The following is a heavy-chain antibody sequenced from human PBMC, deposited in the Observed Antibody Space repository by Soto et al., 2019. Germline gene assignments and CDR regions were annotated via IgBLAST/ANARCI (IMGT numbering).Heavy chain of an antibody. V-gene: IGHV3-23*01. CDR1: GFTFSTYS. CDR3: ARVKAQILSSGWYGGDDI. Sequence: EVQLLESEGGLVQPDGSLRLSCAASGFTFSTYSMIWVRQAPGKGLEWVSTIRDSGHTTHYADSVRGRFAISRDNSKNTLFLQMNSLRAEDTAVYYCARVKAQILSSGWYGGDDIWGQGTMVTVSS. D-gene: IGHD6-19*01. CDR2: IRDSGHTT. J-gene: IGHJ3*02.